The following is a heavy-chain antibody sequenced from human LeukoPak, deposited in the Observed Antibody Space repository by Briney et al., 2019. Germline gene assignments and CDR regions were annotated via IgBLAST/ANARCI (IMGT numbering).Heavy chain of an antibody. CDR2: IYTSGST. D-gene: IGHD6-19*01. CDR3: ARTEWLAIDY. CDR1: GGSISSGGYY. V-gene: IGHV4-61*02. J-gene: IGHJ4*02. Sequence: SQTLSLTCTVSGGSISSGGYYWSWIRQPAGKGLEWIGRIYTSGSTNYNPSLKSRVTISVDTSKNQFSLKLSSVTAADTAVYYCARTEWLAIDYWGQGTLVTVSS.